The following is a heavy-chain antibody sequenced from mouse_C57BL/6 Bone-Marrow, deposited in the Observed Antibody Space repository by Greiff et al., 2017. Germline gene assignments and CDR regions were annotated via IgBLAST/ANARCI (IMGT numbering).Heavy chain of an antibody. V-gene: IGHV1-64*01. D-gene: IGHD2-4*01. CDR2: IHPNSGST. J-gene: IGHJ3*01. CDR1: GYTFTSYW. Sequence: QVQLQQPGAELVKPGASVKLSCKASGYTFTSYWMHWVKQRPGQGLEWIGMIHPNSGSTNYNEKFKSKATLTVDKSSSTAYMQRSSLTYEDSAVDYCAREGGYDYAWFAYWGQGTLVTVSA. CDR3: AREGGYDYAWFAY.